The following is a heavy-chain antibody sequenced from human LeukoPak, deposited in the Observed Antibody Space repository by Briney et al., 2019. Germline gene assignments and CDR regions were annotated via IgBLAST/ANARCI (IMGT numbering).Heavy chain of an antibody. Sequence: GGSLRLSCAASGFTFSSYGMHWVRQAPGKGLEWVAVISYDGSNKYYADSVKGRFTISRDNSKNTLYLQMNSLRAEDTAVYYCAKGGWVVVTAPMGAFDIWGQGTMVTVSS. V-gene: IGHV3-30*18. D-gene: IGHD2-21*02. CDR2: ISYDGSNK. CDR3: AKGGWVVVTAPMGAFDI. J-gene: IGHJ3*02. CDR1: GFTFSSYG.